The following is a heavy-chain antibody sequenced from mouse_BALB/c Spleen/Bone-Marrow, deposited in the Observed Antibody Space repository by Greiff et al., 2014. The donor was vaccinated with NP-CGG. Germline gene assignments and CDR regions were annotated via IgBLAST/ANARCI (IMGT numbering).Heavy chain of an antibody. V-gene: IGHV1S135*01. CDR2: IDPYNGDT. CDR3: ARDGYYVGFAY. D-gene: IGHD2-3*01. J-gene: IGHJ3*01. CDR1: GYSFTDYN. Sequence: VQLQQSGPELVKLGASAKVSCKASGYSFTDYNMYWVKQSHGKSLESIGYIDPYNGDTSYNQKLKGRATLTVDKSSNTAFMHLNSLTSEDSAVYYCARDGYYVGFAYWGQGTLVTVSA.